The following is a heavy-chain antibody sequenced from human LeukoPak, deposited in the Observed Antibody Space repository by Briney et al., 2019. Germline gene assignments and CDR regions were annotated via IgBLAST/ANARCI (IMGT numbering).Heavy chain of an antibody. CDR3: AREMGSSWRSDAFDI. V-gene: IGHV4-4*02. J-gene: IGHJ3*02. CDR1: GGSISSNNW. Sequence: PSETLSLTCAVSGGSISSNNWWSWVRQPPGKGLEWIGEIWHSGSTNYNPSLKSRVTISVDTSKNQFSLKLSSVTAADTAVYYCAREMGSSWRSDAFDIWGQGTMVTVSS. CDR2: IWHSGST. D-gene: IGHD6-13*01.